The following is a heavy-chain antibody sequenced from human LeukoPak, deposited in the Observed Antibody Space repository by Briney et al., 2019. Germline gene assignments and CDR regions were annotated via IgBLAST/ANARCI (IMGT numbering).Heavy chain of an antibody. CDR2: IIPIFGTA. J-gene: IGHJ6*03. D-gene: IGHD6-13*01. CDR3: ARSGAAAGNTKYYYYMDV. CDR1: GGTFSSYA. V-gene: IGHV1-69*13. Sequence: GASVKVSCKASGGTFSSYAISWVRQAPGQGLEWMGGIIPIFGTANYAQKFQGRVTITADESTSTAYMELSSLRSEDTAVYYCARSGAAAGNTKYYYYMDVWGKGTTVTVSS.